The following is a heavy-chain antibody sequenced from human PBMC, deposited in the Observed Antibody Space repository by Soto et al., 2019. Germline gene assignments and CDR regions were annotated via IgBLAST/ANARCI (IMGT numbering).Heavy chain of an antibody. V-gene: IGHV3-33*01. CDR2: IWYDGSNK. CDR1: GFTLSSHG. CDR3: ARDQSSSWSTHFDY. Sequence: PGGALRLSCAASGFTLSSHGKHWGRPAPGKGLEWVAVIWYDGSNKYYADSVKGRFTISRDNSKNTLYLQMNSLRAEDTAVYYCARDQSSSWSTHFDYWGQGTLVTVSS. D-gene: IGHD6-13*01. J-gene: IGHJ4*02.